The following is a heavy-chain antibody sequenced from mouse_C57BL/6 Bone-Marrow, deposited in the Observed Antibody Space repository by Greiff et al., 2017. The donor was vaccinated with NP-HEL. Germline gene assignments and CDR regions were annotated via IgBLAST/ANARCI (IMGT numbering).Heavy chain of an antibody. V-gene: IGHV5-6*01. CDR2: ISSGGSYT. D-gene: IGHD1-1*01. Sequence: EVQGVESGGDLVKPGGSLKLSCAASGFTFSSYGMSWVRQTPDKRLEWVATISSGGSYTYYPDSVKGRFTISRDNAKNTLYRQMSSLKSEDTAMYYCARSSYPYFDYWGQGTTLTVSS. CDR1: GFTFSSYG. J-gene: IGHJ2*01. CDR3: ARSSYPYFDY.